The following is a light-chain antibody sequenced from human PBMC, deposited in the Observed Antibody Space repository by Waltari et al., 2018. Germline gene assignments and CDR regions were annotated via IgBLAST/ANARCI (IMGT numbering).Light chain of an antibody. CDR1: QNIHTY. V-gene: IGKV1-5*03. CDR3: QHYKTYSGT. J-gene: IGKJ2*01. Sequence: DIQMTQSPSTLSASVGDRVIITCRASQNIHTYLAWYQQRPGRVPKLLIYKASTLEPGVSSRFSGRGSGTEFTLTISSLQPDDFATYYCQHYKTYSGTFGQGTKLE. CDR2: KAS.